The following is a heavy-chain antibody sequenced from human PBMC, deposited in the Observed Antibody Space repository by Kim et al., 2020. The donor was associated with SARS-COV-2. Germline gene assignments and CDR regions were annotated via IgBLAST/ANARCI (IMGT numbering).Heavy chain of an antibody. CDR1: GFTFSNYG. CDR2: ISYDGGHK. CDR3: ATGGYSSGWYRPGDF. V-gene: IGHV3-30*03. J-gene: IGHJ4*02. D-gene: IGHD6-19*01. Sequence: GGSLRLSCAASGFTFSNYGMHWVRQAPGKGLEWVAVISYDGGHKNYADSVKGRFTISRDNSKNTLYLQMNSLRLEDTAVYYCATGGYSSGWYRPGDFWGQGTLVTVPS.